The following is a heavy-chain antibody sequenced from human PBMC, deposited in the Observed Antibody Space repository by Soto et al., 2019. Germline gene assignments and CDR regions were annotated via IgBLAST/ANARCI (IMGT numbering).Heavy chain of an antibody. D-gene: IGHD5-18*01. J-gene: IGHJ6*02. CDR2: IYSSVTT. CDR1: GFTVTSNY. Sequence: HPGGSLRLSCAASGFTVTSNYMNWVRQAPGKGLEWVSIIYSSVTTYYADSVKDRFTISRDKSKNTLYLQMRNLRAEDTAIYYCARVDTYDYYYAMDVWGQGTTVTVSS. CDR3: ARVDTYDYYYAMDV. V-gene: IGHV3-53*01.